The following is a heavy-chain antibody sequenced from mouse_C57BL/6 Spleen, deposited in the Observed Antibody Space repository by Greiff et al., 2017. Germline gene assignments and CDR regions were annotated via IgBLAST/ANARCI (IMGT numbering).Heavy chain of an antibody. CDR1: GYSITSGYY. CDR2: ISYDGSN. J-gene: IGHJ2*01. V-gene: IGHV3-6*01. Sequence: EVQLQQSGPGLVKPSQSLSLTCSVTGYSITSGYYWNWIRQFPGNKLEWMGYISYDGSNNYNPSLKNRISITRDTSKNQFFLKLNSLTTEDTATYYCARDPIYYYGSSDYFDYWGQGTTLTVSS. D-gene: IGHD1-1*01. CDR3: ARDPIYYYGSSDYFDY.